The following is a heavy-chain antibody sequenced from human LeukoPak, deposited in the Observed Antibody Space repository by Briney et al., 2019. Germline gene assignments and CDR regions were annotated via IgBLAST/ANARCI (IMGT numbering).Heavy chain of an antibody. CDR2: IIPVFGTA. J-gene: IGHJ5*02. CDR3: ARDNSVRDEAWWFNP. D-gene: IGHD5-24*01. V-gene: IGHV1-69*01. Sequence: GSSVMVSCKASGGTFNSYAISWVRQAPGQGLEWMGGIIPVFGTAIYAQKFQGRVTITADESTSTAYMELSTLRSEDTAVYYCARDNSVRDEAWWFNPWGQGTLVTVSS. CDR1: GGTFNSYA.